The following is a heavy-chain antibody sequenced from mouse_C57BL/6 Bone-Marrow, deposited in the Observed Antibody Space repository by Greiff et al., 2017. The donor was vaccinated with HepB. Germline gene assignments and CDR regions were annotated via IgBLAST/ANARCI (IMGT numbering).Heavy chain of an antibody. CDR3: ARHGWPGAY. CDR2: ISGGGGNT. D-gene: IGHD3-3*01. V-gene: IGHV5-9*01. J-gene: IGHJ3*01. Sequence: DVKLQESGGGLVKPGGSLKLSCAASGFTFSSYTMSWVRQTPEKRLEWVATISGGGGNTYYPDSVKGRFTISRDNAKNTLYLQMSSLRSEDTALYYCARHGWPGAYWGQGTLVTVSA. CDR1: GFTFSSYT.